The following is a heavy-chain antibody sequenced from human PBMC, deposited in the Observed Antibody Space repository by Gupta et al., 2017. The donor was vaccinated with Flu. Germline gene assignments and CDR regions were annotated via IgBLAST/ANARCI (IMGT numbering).Heavy chain of an antibody. V-gene: IGHV3-15*01. CDR3: TTDQRLEGQFYGEFGS. J-gene: IGHJ4*02. D-gene: IGHD3-10*01. CDR2: IKSKTDGGTT. Sequence: KGLEWVGRIKSKTDGGTTDYAAPVKGRFTISRDDSKNTLYLQMNSLKTEDTAVYYCTTDQRLEGQFYGEFGSWGQGTLVTVSS.